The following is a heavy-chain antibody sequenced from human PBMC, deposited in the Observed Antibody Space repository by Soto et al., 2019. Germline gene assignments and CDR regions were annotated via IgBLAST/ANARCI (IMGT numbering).Heavy chain of an antibody. CDR3: AKRGSPTSWYWFDP. J-gene: IGHJ5*02. V-gene: IGHV3-23*01. Sequence: EVQLLESGGGLVQPGGSLRLSCAASGVNFSSYAMSWVRQAPGKGLEWVSTLSNGGGSTYYADSVKGRFTISRDISKNTQFLQMNSLRAEDTAVYYCAKRGSPTSWYWFDPWGQGTLVTVSS. CDR2: LSNGGGST. D-gene: IGHD2-2*01. CDR1: GVNFSSYA.